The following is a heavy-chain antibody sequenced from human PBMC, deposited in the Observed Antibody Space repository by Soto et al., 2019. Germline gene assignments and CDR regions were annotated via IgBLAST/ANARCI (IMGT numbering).Heavy chain of an antibody. D-gene: IGHD6-6*01. CDR3: GRRGAARRWGYFDY. J-gene: IGHJ4*02. CDR2: IYYSGST. CDR1: GGSISGYD. Sequence: SETLSLPCTVAGGSISGYDWSWIRQPPGKGLEWIGYIYYSGSTNYNPSLKSRVTISVDTSKNQFSLKLSSVTAADTAVYYCGRRGAARRWGYFDYWGQGTLVTVSS. V-gene: IGHV4-59*08.